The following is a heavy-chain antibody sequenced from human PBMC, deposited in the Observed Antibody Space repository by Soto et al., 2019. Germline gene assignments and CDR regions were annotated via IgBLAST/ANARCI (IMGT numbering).Heavy chain of an antibody. CDR2: INPKSGGT. Sequence: GASVKVSCKASGYTFTGYYMHWVRQAPGQGLEWMGWINPKSGGTSYAQRFQGRVTMTRDTSTSTVYMELRRLKSDDTAVYYCARDMADNDYFAYWGQGTLVTLSS. CDR3: ARDMADNDYFAY. V-gene: IGHV1-2*02. CDR1: GYTFTGYY. D-gene: IGHD6-19*01. J-gene: IGHJ4*02.